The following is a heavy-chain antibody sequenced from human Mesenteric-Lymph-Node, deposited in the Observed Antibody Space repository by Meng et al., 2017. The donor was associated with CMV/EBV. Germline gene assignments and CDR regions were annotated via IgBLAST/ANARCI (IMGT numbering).Heavy chain of an antibody. J-gene: IGHJ3*02. V-gene: IGHV3-74*01. CDR1: GFTFSNYW. CDR3: AKSFFGVVIVGAFDI. CDR2: INTDGSST. D-gene: IGHD3-3*01. Sequence: GGSLRLSCAASGFTFSNYWMHWVRQAPGKGLVWVSRINTDGSSTTYADSVKGRFTISRDNAKNTLYLQMNSLRAEDTAVYYCAKSFFGVVIVGAFDIWGQGTMVTVSS.